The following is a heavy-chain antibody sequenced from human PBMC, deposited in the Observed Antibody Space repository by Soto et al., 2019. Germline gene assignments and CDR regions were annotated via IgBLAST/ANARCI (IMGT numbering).Heavy chain of an antibody. Sequence: QITLKESGPTVVKPTETLTLTCTFSGFSLTTSGVGVGWVRQSPGKAPEWLALIYWDDDKRYSTSLNSRLIITKDTSKNQVVLTMANVDPADTATYYCARRVLRTVFGLVTTTAIYFDFWGPGTPVVVSS. CDR1: GFSLTTSGVG. J-gene: IGHJ4*02. V-gene: IGHV2-5*02. CDR3: ARRVLRTVFGLVTTTAIYFDF. D-gene: IGHD3-3*01. CDR2: IYWDDDK.